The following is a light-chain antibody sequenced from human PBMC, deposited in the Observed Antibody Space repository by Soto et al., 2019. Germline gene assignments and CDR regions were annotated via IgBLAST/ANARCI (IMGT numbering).Light chain of an antibody. V-gene: IGLV2-14*01. CDR3: NSYTTTYTLV. CDR2: EVT. J-gene: IGLJ1*01. CDR1: NSDIGAYIY. Sequence: QSALTQPASVSGSPGQSITISCTGTNSDIGAYIYVSWYQHHPGKAPKLIIYEVTNRPSGVSDRFSASKSGNTAYLTISGLQAEDEADYYCNSYTTTYTLVFGTGTKLTVL.